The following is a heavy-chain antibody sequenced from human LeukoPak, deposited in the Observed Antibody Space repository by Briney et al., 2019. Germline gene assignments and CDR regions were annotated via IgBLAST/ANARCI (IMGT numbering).Heavy chain of an antibody. D-gene: IGHD3-9*01. CDR3: ARAGTTRFYPPDAFDS. CDR2: IYHTGST. Sequence: PSRTLSLTCAVSGGSISSSNWWSWVRQPPGKGLEWIGEIYHTGSTTYNPSLKSRVPISVDKSKNQFSLKLRSVTAADTAVDYCARAGTTRFYPPDAFDSWGQGTMVTVSS. CDR1: GGSISSSNW. V-gene: IGHV4-4*02. J-gene: IGHJ3*02.